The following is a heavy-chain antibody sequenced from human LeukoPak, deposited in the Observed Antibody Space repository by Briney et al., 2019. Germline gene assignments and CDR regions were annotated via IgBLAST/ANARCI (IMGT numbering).Heavy chain of an antibody. CDR1: GGSISSYY. CDR2: IYTSGST. CDR3: ARVGYYYYYMDV. Sequence: SETLSLTCTVSGGSISSYYWSWIRQPAGKGLEWIGRIYTSGSTNYNPSLKSRVTISVDKSKNQFSLKLSSATAADTAVYYCARVGYYYYYMDVWGKGTTVTVSS. J-gene: IGHJ6*03. V-gene: IGHV4-4*07.